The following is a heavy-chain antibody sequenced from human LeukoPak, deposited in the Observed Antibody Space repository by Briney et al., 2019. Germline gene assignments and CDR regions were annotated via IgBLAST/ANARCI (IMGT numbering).Heavy chain of an antibody. CDR3: AREDGGVAAGLFDY. Sequence: SETLSLTCTVSGGSISSYYWSWIRQPPGKGLEWIGYIYYSGSTNYNPSLRSRVTISVDTSKNQFSLKLSSVTAADTAVYYRAREDGGVAAGLFDYWGQGTLVTVSS. D-gene: IGHD6-13*01. V-gene: IGHV4-59*01. CDR1: GGSISSYY. J-gene: IGHJ4*02. CDR2: IYYSGST.